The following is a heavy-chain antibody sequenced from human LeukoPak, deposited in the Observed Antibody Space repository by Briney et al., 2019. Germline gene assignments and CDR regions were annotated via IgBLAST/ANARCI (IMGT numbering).Heavy chain of an antibody. CDR2: ISYDGSNK. V-gene: IGHV3-30*18. J-gene: IGHJ4*02. CDR1: GFTFSSYG. Sequence: TGGSLRLSCAASGFTFSSYGMHWVRQAPGKGLEWVAVISYDGSNKYYADSVKGRFTISRDNSKNTLYLQMNSPRAEDTAVYYCAKTKGPYRQWGQGTLVTVSS. CDR3: AKTKGPYRQ.